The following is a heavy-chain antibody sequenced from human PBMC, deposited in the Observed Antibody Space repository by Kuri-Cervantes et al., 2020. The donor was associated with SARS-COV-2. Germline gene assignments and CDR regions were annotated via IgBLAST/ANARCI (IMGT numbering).Heavy chain of an antibody. CDR3: ARAATAVVTPEGLAY. CDR2: ISSSGSTI. J-gene: IGHJ4*02. Sequence: GESLKISCTVSGGSISSYYWSWIRQAPGKGLEWVSYISSSGSTIYYADSVKGRFTISRDNANNSLFLQMTSLRAEDTAVYYCARAATAVVTPEGLAYWGQGILVTVSS. CDR1: GGSISSYY. V-gene: IGHV3-11*04. D-gene: IGHD4-23*01.